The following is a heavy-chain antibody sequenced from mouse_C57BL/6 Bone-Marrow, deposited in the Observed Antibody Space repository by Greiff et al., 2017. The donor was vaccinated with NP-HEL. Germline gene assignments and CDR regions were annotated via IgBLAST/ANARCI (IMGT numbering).Heavy chain of an antibody. V-gene: IGHV1-76*01. Sequence: VQLQESGAELVRPGASVKLSCKASGYTFTDYYIHWVKQRPGQGLEWIARIYPGSGNTYYNEKFKGKATLTADKSSSTAYMQLSSLTSEDSAVYFCALITTGAYWGQGTLVTVSA. D-gene: IGHD1-1*01. CDR3: ALITTGAY. CDR2: IYPGSGNT. CDR1: GYTFTDYY. J-gene: IGHJ3*01.